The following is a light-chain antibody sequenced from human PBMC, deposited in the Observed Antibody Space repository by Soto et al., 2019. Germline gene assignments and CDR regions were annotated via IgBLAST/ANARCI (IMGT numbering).Light chain of an antibody. CDR3: CSYAGSSTGV. Sequence: QSVLTQPASVSGSPGQSITISCTGTSSDVGSYNLVSWYQQHPGKAPKLMIYEGSKRPSGVSNRFSGSKYGNPASLTISGLQAEDEGDYYCCSYAGSSTGVFGGGTKLTVL. CDR1: SSDVGSYNL. CDR2: EGS. J-gene: IGLJ2*01. V-gene: IGLV2-23*01.